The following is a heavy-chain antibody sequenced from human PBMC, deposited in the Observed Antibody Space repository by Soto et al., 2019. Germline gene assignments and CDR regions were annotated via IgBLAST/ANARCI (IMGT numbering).Heavy chain of an antibody. Sequence: PSETLSLTCTVSGGSISSYYWSWIRQPPGKGLEWIGYIYYSGSTNYNPSLKSRVTISVDTSKNQFSLKLSSVTAADTAVYYCAREKGSSSWYRRGQYCYYMDVWGKGTTVTVS. CDR3: AREKGSSSWYRRGQYCYYMDV. V-gene: IGHV4-59*01. CDR2: IYYSGST. CDR1: GGSISSYY. J-gene: IGHJ6*03. D-gene: IGHD6-13*01.